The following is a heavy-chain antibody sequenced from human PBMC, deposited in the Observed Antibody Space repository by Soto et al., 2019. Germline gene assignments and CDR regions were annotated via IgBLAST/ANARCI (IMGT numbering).Heavy chain of an antibody. Sequence: GGSLRLSCVFSGFAFSTYTMNWVRQAPGKGLEWVSSINGRSNYVYYADSVKGRFTISRDNAKNSLYLQMNRLRAEDTAIYYCAREDGVVGSSSAFDHWGLGTLVTVSS. J-gene: IGHJ4*02. V-gene: IGHV3-21*01. CDR1: GFAFSTYT. D-gene: IGHD1-26*01. CDR2: INGRSNYV. CDR3: AREDGVVGSSSAFDH.